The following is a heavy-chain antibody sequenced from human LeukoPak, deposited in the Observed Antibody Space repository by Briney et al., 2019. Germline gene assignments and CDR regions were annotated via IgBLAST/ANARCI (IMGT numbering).Heavy chain of an antibody. J-gene: IGHJ4*02. CDR3: SSGSYYHPSS. Sequence: PSETLSLTCTVSGGSISSSSYYWGWIRPPPGKGLEWIGSIYYSGSTYYNPSLKSRVTISVDTSKNQFSLKLSSVTTADTAVYYCSSGSYYHPSSWGQGSLVTVSS. D-gene: IGHD3-10*01. CDR1: GGSISSSSYY. CDR2: IYYSGST. V-gene: IGHV4-39*07.